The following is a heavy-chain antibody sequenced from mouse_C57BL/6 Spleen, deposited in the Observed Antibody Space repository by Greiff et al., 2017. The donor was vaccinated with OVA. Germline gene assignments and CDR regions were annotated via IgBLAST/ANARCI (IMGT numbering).Heavy chain of an antibody. CDR1: GFTFSSYA. CDR3: AREDGSSPWFAY. D-gene: IGHD1-1*01. J-gene: IGHJ3*01. Sequence: DVHLVESGGGLVKPGGSLKLSCAASGFTFSSYAMSWVRQTPEKRLEWVATISDGGSYTYYPDNVKGRFTISRDNAKNNLYLQMSHLKSEDTAMYYCAREDGSSPWFAYWGQGTLVTVSA. CDR2: ISDGGSYT. V-gene: IGHV5-4*01.